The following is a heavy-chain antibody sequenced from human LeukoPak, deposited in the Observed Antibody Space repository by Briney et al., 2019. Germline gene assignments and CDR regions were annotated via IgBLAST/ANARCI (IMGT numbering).Heavy chain of an antibody. Sequence: GGSLRLSCAASGFTFDDYAMHWVRQAPGKGLEWVSGISWNSGRIGYTDSVKGRFTISRDNAKNSLYLLMNSLRAEDTALYYCAKGQSDTPTHGSDYWGQGTLVTVSS. V-gene: IGHV3-9*01. CDR3: AKGQSDTPTHGSDY. CDR1: GFTFDDYA. D-gene: IGHD5-18*01. J-gene: IGHJ4*02. CDR2: ISWNSGRI.